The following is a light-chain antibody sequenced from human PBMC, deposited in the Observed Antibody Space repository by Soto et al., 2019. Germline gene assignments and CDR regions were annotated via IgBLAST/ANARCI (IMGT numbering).Light chain of an antibody. J-gene: IGLJ1*01. V-gene: IGLV2-14*03. CDR3: CSYTSSTSLI. Sequence: QSALTQPAPVSGSPGQSITISCTGTSSDIGGYKYVSWYQQHPGKVPKLLIYDVNNRPSGVSDRFSGSKSGNTASLTISGLQAEDEAEYYCCSYTSSTSLIFGGGTKVTVL. CDR2: DVN. CDR1: SSDIGGYKY.